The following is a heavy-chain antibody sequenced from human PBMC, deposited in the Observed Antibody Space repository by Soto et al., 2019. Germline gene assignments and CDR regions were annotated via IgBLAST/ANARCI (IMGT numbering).Heavy chain of an antibody. CDR3: ARLRNDFWSGYYHFDY. CDR2: IYPGDSDT. V-gene: IGHV5-51*01. D-gene: IGHD3-3*01. Sequence: PGESLKISCKGSGYSFTSYWIGWVRQMPGKGLEWMGIIYPGDSDTRYSPSFQGQVTISADKSISTAYLQWSSLKASDTAMYYCARLRNDFWSGYYHFDYWGQGTLVTVSS. CDR1: GYSFTSYW. J-gene: IGHJ4*02.